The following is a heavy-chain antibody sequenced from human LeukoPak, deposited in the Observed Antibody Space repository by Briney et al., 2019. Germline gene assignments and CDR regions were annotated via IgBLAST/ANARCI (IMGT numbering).Heavy chain of an antibody. D-gene: IGHD2-15*01. CDR3: ARDLRYCSGGSCYQYGMDV. Sequence: ASVKVSCKASGYTFTGYYMPWVRQAPGQGLEWMGWINPNSGGTNYAQKFQGRVTMTRDTSISTAYMELSRLRSDDTAVYYCARDLRYCSGGSCYQYGMDVWGQGTTVTVSS. V-gene: IGHV1-2*02. J-gene: IGHJ6*02. CDR2: INPNSGGT. CDR1: GYTFTGYY.